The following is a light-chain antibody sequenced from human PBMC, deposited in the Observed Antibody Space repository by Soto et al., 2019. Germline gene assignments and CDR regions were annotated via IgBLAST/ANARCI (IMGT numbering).Light chain of an antibody. Sequence: QSALTQPASVSGSPGQSITISCTGTSSDVGGYNFVSWYQQHPGKVPKLVIYEVSNRPSGVPNRFFGSKSDNRASLTISGLQAEDEADYYCCSYNGGSSWVFGGGTKVTVL. CDR3: CSYNGGSSWV. V-gene: IGLV2-14*01. J-gene: IGLJ3*02. CDR2: EVS. CDR1: SSDVGGYNF.